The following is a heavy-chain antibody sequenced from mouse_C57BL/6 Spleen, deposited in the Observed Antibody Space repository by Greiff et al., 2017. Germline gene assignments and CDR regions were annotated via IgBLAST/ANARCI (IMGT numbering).Heavy chain of an antibody. Sequence: EVQRVESGPGLVKPSQSLSLTCSVTGYSITSGYYWNWIRQFPGNKLEWMGYISYDGSNNYNPSLKNRISITRDTSKNQFFLKLNSVTTEDTATYYCAREGSSGYDYFDYWGQGTTLTVSS. CDR2: ISYDGSN. V-gene: IGHV3-6*01. J-gene: IGHJ2*01. CDR3: AREGSSGYDYFDY. CDR1: GYSITSGYY. D-gene: IGHD3-2*02.